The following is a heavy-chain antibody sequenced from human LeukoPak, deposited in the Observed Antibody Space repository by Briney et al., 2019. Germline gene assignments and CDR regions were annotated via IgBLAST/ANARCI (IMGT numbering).Heavy chain of an antibody. CDR1: GGFISSYY. J-gene: IGHJ4*02. Sequence: PSETLTLTCTVSGGFISSYYWSWIRQPPGKGLEWIGYIYYSGSTNYNPSLKSRVTISVDTSKNQFSLKLSSVTAADTAVYYCARSLGHYYDFWSGYYYPDWGQGTLVTVSS. V-gene: IGHV4-59*08. CDR2: IYYSGST. D-gene: IGHD3-3*01. CDR3: ARSLGHYYDFWSGYYYPD.